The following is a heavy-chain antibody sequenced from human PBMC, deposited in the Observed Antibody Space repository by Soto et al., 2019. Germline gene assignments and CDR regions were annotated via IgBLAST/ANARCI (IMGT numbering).Heavy chain of an antibody. CDR1: GYTFTSYG. CDR2: ISAYNGNT. Sequence: QVQLVQSGAEVKKPGASVKVSCKASGYTFTSYGISWVRQAPGQGLEWMGWISAYNGNTQYAQKLQGRVTMTTDTATSTAPMQLTSLPSDATAVYYCAREPNSFDYWGQGTLVTVSS. J-gene: IGHJ4*02. V-gene: IGHV1-18*01. CDR3: AREPNSFDY.